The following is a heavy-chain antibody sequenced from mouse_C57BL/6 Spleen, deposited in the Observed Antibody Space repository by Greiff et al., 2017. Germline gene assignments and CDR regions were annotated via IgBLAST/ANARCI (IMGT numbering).Heavy chain of an antibody. Sequence: EVQLLQSGPELVKPGASVKISCKASGYTFTDYNMDWVKQSHGKSLEWIGDINPNNGGTIYNQKFKGKAKLTVDKSSSTAYMALRSLTSEDTAVYYCAIGERAYYAMGYWGQGASVTVSS. CDR3: AIGERAYYAMGY. CDR1: GYTFTDYN. V-gene: IGHV1-18*01. J-gene: IGHJ4*01. CDR2: INPNNGGT.